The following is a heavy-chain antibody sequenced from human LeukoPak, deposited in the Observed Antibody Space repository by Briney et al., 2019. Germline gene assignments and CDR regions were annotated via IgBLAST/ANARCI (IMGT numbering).Heavy chain of an antibody. CDR2: INHSGRINHSGST. CDR1: GGSFSGYY. J-gene: IGHJ6*02. V-gene: IGHV4-34*01. D-gene: IGHD2-21*01. CDR3: ANLWPRPRYYTYGMDV. Sequence: SETLSLTCAVYGGSFSGYYWSWIRQPPGKGLEWIGEINHSGRINHSGSTTYNPSPKSRVTISVDTSKNQFSLRLSSVTGAVTAVYYCANLWPRPRYYTYGMDVWGQETTVTVP.